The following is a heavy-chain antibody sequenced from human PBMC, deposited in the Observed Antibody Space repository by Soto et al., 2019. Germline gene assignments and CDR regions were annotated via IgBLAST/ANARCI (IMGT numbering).Heavy chain of an antibody. V-gene: IGHV3-30*18. CDR1: GFTFSNYG. CDR2: ISDDGDKR. J-gene: IGHJ4*02. D-gene: IGHD1-26*01. CDR3: AKARVRIVGANSFDY. Sequence: GGSLRLSCVGSGFTFSNYGMHWVRQPPGKGLEWVALISDDGDKRYYADSVRGQLIISRDNSKDTLYLQMNSLGPDDTAVYFCAKARVRIVGANSFDYWGQGNPVTVSS.